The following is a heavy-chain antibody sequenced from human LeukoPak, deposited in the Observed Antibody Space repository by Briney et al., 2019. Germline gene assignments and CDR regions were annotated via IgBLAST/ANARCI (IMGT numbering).Heavy chain of an antibody. CDR2: IYYSGST. CDR3: ARLLGYPDWFDP. D-gene: IGHD2-15*01. Sequence: WIGRIYYSGSTYYNPSLNSRVTISVDTSKNQFSLKLSSVTAADTAVYYCARLLGYPDWFDPWGQGTLVTVSS. J-gene: IGHJ5*02. V-gene: IGHV4-39*01.